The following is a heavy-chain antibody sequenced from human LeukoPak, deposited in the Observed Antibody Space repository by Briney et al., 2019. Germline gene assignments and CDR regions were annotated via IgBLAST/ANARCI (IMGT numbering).Heavy chain of an antibody. CDR1: GGSFSGYY. J-gene: IGHJ6*02. D-gene: IGHD6-13*01. Sequence: SETLSLTCAVYGGSFSGYYWSSIRQPPGKGLEWIGEINHSGSTNYNPSLKSRVTISVDTSKNQFSLKLSSVTAADTAVYYCARGVYRIAAAGTGPRAHYYYYGMDVWGQGTTVTVSS. CDR3: ARGVYRIAAAGTGPRAHYYYYGMDV. CDR2: INHSGST. V-gene: IGHV4-34*01.